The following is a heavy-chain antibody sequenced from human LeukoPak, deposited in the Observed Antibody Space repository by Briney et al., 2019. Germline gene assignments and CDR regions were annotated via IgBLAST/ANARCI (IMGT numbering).Heavy chain of an antibody. D-gene: IGHD2-2*02. CDR3: ARRGYCSGTNCYIFDY. J-gene: IGHJ4*02. CDR1: GDSIRSYY. CDR2: IYYSGST. V-gene: IGHV4-59*08. Sequence: SETLSLTCTVSGDSIRSYYWSWIRQPPGKGLEWIGYIYYSGSTNYNPSLKSRVTISVDTSKNQFSLKLSSVTAADTAVYYCARRGYCSGTNCYIFDYWGQGTLVTVSS.